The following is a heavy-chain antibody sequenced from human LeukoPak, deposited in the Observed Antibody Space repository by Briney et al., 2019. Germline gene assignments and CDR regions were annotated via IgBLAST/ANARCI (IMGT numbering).Heavy chain of an antibody. CDR3: ARTGKNCTGGTCYSGDAFDM. CDR2: IYPGDSDT. J-gene: IGHJ3*02. CDR1: GYSFTSYW. Sequence: GESLKISCKGSGYSFTSYWIGWVRQMPGKGLEWMGIIYPGDSDTRYSPSFQGQVTISADKSITTAFLQWSSLKASDTAVYYCARTGKNCTGGTCYSGDAFDMWGQGTMVTVSS. D-gene: IGHD2-15*01. V-gene: IGHV5-51*01.